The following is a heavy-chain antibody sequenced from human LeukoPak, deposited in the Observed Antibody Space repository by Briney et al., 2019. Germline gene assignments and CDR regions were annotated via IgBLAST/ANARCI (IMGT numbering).Heavy chain of an antibody. CDR2: IRSKTNGGTT. J-gene: IGHJ1*01. CDR1: GLSFGDYA. CDR3: VRGGAVAVAVYFQH. D-gene: IGHD6-19*01. Sequence: KPGGSLRLSCTGSGLSFGDYAISWFRQTPEKVLEWIGFIRSKTNGGTTEYGASMKGRVTISRDDSKFTAYLQMDSLKTEDTAVYYCVRGGAVAVAVYFQHWGQGTLLTVSS. V-gene: IGHV3-49*05.